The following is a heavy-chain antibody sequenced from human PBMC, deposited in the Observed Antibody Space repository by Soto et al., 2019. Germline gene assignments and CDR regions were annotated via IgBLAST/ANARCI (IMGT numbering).Heavy chain of an antibody. CDR3: TRGSGH. CDR2: LNEDGTET. CDR1: GFTFRGFW. Sequence: GGSLRLSCAASGFTFRGFWMNWVRQAPGKGPEWVANLNEDGTETDYVDSVKGRFTISRDNAKNSLYLQMNNLKADDTAMYYCTRGSGHWGQGTLVTVSS. J-gene: IGHJ4*02. D-gene: IGHD3-10*01. V-gene: IGHV3-7*03.